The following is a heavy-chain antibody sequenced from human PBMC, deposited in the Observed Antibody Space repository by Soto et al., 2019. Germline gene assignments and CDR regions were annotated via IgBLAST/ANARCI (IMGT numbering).Heavy chain of an antibody. J-gene: IGHJ3*02. CDR3: ARQQQLTHDAFDI. CDR2: ISSSSSYI. D-gene: IGHD6-13*01. CDR1: GVTFSSYS. Sequence: GGPLRLSCAASGVTFSSYSMDWVRQAPGKGLEWVSSISSSSSYIYYADSVKGRFTISRDNAKNSLYLQMNSLRAEDAAVYYCARQQQLTHDAFDIWGQGTMVTVSS. V-gene: IGHV3-21*01.